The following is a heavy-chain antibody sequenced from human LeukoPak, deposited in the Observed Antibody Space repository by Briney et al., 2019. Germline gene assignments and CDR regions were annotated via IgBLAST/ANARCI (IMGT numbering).Heavy chain of an antibody. Sequence: SVKVSCKASGGTFSSYAISWVRQAPGQGLEWVGGIIPIFGTANYAQKFQGRVTITADKSTSTAYMELSSLRSEDTAVYYCARMYSSSWYPSNWFDPWGQGTLVTVSS. V-gene: IGHV1-69*06. CDR2: IIPIFGTA. D-gene: IGHD6-13*01. CDR3: ARMYSSSWYPSNWFDP. CDR1: GGTFSSYA. J-gene: IGHJ5*02.